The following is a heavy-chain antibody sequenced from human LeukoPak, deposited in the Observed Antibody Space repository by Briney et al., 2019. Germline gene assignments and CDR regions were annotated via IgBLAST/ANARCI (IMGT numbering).Heavy chain of an antibody. CDR3: ARGEDIVVVPAAMAFDY. CDR2: INPSGGST. J-gene: IGHJ4*02. V-gene: IGHV1-46*03. D-gene: IGHD2-2*01. Sequence: ASVKVSCKASGYTFTSYYMHWVRQAPGQGLEWMGIINPSGGSTSYAQKFRGRVTMTRDTSTSTVYMELSSLRSEDTAVYYCARGEDIVVVPAAMAFDYWGQGTLVTVSP. CDR1: GYTFTSYY.